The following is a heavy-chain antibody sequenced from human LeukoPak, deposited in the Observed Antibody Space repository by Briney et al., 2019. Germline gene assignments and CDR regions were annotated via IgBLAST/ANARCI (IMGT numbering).Heavy chain of an antibody. J-gene: IGHJ3*01. CDR2: IYASDSDT. CDR3: ARHVSSSRVAYDV. D-gene: IGHD2-2*01. V-gene: IGHV5-51*01. CDR1: GYSFINYW. Sequence: GESLKISCKGSGYSFINYWVSWVRQVPGKGLEWMGVIYASDSDTRYSPSFQGQVTISADKSISTAYLEWSSLKASDTAMYYCARHVSSSRVAYDVWGQGTMVTVPS.